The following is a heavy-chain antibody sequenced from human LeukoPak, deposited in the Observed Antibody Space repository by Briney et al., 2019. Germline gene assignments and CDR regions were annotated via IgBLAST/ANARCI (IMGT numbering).Heavy chain of an antibody. CDR1: GGSISRNNYY. Sequence: SETLSLTCTVSGGSISRNNYYWGWIRQPPVKGLEWIATIYYSGSTYYNPSLKSRVTISVDTSKNQFSLKLNSVTAADTAVYYCVSQTAGYYYGMDVWGQGTTVSVSS. V-gene: IGHV4-39*01. CDR3: VSQTAGYYYGMDV. J-gene: IGHJ6*02. CDR2: IYYSGST.